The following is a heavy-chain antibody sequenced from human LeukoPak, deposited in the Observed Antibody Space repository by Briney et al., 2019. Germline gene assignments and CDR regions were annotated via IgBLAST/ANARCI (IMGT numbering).Heavy chain of an antibody. CDR1: GFSFSTYA. Sequence: GGSLRLSCAASGFSFSTYAMSWVRQIPGKGLEWVSAISGSDPGTYYADSVKGRFTISRVNSRNTLYLQMNSLRVEDTAMYYCARAPAYYYDSSGHLKWYYNYMDVWGKGTTVTVSS. J-gene: IGHJ6*03. D-gene: IGHD3-22*01. V-gene: IGHV3-23*01. CDR3: ARAPAYYYDSSGHLKWYYNYMDV. CDR2: ISGSDPGT.